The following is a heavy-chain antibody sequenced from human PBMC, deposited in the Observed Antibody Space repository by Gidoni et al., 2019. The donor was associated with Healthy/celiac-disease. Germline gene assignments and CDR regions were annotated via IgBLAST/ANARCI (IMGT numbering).Heavy chain of an antibody. V-gene: IGHV3-30-3*01. CDR2: ISYDGSNK. D-gene: IGHD2-15*01. CDR1: GFTFSSYA. CDR3: ARADHRRRGYCSGGSCYFDY. Sequence: QVQLVASGGGVVQPGRSLRLSCAASGFTFSSYAMHWVRQAPGKGLEWVAVISYDGSNKYYADSVKGRFTISRDNSKNTLYLQMNSLRAEDTAVYYCARADHRRRGYCSGGSCYFDYWGQGTLVTVSS. J-gene: IGHJ4*02.